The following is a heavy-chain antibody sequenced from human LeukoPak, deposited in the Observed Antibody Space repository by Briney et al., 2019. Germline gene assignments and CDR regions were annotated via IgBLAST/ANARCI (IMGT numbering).Heavy chain of an antibody. J-gene: IGHJ4*02. V-gene: IGHV3-64D*06. CDR3: VKDLLQVTMKKLDH. CDR1: GFTFSSYA. CDR2: IRSDGVDV. D-gene: IGHD4-11*01. Sequence: QPGGSLRLSCAASGFTFSSYAMHWARQAPGKGLEYVSVIRSDGVDVYYTDSVKGRFTISRDNSKNTLYLQMSSLRPEDTAVYYCVKDLLQVTMKKLDHWGQGTLVTVSS.